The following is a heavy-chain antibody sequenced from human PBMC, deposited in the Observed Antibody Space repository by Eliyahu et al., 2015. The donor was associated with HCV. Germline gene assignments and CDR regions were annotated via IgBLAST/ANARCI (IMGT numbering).Heavy chain of an antibody. Sequence: GKGLEWVAVISNDGNKKYYVDSVKGRFTISRDNSENTLYLQMNSLRAEDTAVYYCVKDRSFVTMFQDYWGQGTLVTVSP. CDR3: VKDRSFVTMFQDY. D-gene: IGHD3-10*02. V-gene: IGHV3-30*18. J-gene: IGHJ4*02. CDR2: ISNDGNKK.